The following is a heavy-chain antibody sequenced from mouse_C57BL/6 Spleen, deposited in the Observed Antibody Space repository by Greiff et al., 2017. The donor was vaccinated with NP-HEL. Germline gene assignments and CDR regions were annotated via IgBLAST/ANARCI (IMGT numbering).Heavy chain of an antibody. D-gene: IGHD3-1*01. Sequence: VQLQQSGPELVKPGASVKISCKASGYAFSSSWMNWVKQRPGKGLEWIGRIYPEDGDTNYNGKFKGQATLTADKSSCTAYMQLSSLTSEDSAVYFCARRATGHYFDYWGQGTTLTVSS. J-gene: IGHJ2*01. CDR1: GYAFSSSW. CDR3: ARRATGHYFDY. CDR2: IYPEDGDT. V-gene: IGHV1-82*01.